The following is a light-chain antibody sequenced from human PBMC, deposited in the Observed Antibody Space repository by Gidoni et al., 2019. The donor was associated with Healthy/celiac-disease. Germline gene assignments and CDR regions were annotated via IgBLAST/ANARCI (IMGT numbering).Light chain of an antibody. CDR3: QQRSNWPPGYFT. J-gene: IGKJ3*01. CDR1: QSVSSY. Sequence: EIVLTQSPATLSLSPGERATLSCRASQSVSSYLAWYQQTPGQAPRLLIYDASNRATGIPARFSGSGSWTDFTLTISSLEPEDFAVYYCQQRSNWPPGYFTFGPGTKVDIK. V-gene: IGKV3-11*01. CDR2: DAS.